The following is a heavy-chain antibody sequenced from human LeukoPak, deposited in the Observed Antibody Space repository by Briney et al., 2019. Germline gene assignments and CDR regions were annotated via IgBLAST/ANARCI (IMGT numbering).Heavy chain of an antibody. V-gene: IGHV3-66*01. CDR3: ARVAYCSSSTCRNYFDY. CDR1: GFTVSSNY. CDR2: IYSGGST. D-gene: IGHD2-2*01. J-gene: IGHJ4*02. Sequence: GGSLRLSCAASGFTVSSNYMSWVRQAPGKGLEWVSVIYSGGSTYYADSVKGRFTISRDNAKNSLYLQMNSLRAEDTAVYYCARVAYCSSSTCRNYFDYWGQGTLVTVSS.